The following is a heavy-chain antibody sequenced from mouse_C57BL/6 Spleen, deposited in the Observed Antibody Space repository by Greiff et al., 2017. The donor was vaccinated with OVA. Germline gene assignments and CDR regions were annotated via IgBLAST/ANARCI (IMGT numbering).Heavy chain of an antibody. CDR1: GFNIKNTY. Sequence: VQLQQSVAELVRPGASVKLSCTASGFNIKNTYMHWVKQRPEQGLEWIGRIDPANGNTKYAPKFQGKATITADTSSNTAYLQLSSLPSENTAIYYGARADDSSIYYAMDYWGQGTTVTVSS. CDR3: ARADDSSIYYAMDY. CDR2: IDPANGNT. D-gene: IGHD1-1*01. J-gene: IGHJ4*01. V-gene: IGHV14-3*01.